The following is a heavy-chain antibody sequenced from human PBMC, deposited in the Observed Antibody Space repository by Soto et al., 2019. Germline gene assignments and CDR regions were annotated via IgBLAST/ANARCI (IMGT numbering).Heavy chain of an antibody. D-gene: IGHD6-6*01. CDR3: ARDSSIAAPFDY. CDR1: GFTFSSYG. J-gene: IGHJ4*02. V-gene: IGHV3-33*01. CDR2: IWYDGSNK. Sequence: QVQLVEAGGGVVQPGRSLRLSCAAPGFTFSSYGMHWVRQAPGKGQEWVAVIWYDGSNKYYADSVKGRFTISRDNSKNTLYLQMNSLRAEDTAVYYCARDSSIAAPFDYWGQGTLVTVSS.